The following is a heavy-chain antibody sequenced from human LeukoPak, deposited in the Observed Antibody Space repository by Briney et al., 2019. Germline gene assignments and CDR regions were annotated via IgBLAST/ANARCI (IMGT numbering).Heavy chain of an antibody. Sequence: GGALRLSCAASGFTFSSYSMNWVRQAPGEGVEGVSYISSSSSTIYYADSVKGRFTISRDNAKNSLYLQMNSLRAKDTAVYYCAELGITMIGGVWGKGTTVTISS. CDR3: AELGITMIGGV. J-gene: IGHJ6*04. V-gene: IGHV3-48*04. CDR2: ISSSSSTI. CDR1: GFTFSSYS. D-gene: IGHD3-10*02.